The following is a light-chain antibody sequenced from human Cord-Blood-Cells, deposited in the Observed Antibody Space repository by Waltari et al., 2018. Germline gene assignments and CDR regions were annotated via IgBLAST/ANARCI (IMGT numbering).Light chain of an antibody. Sequence: QSALTQPASVSGSPGRSITISCTGTSSDVGAYKHVSWYQQHPGKAPKLMIYDVSKRPSGVSNRFSGSKSGNTASLTISGLQAEDEADYYCSSYTSSSTYVFGTGTKVTVL. CDR3: SSYTSSSTYV. CDR2: DVS. CDR1: SSDVGAYKH. V-gene: IGLV2-14*01. J-gene: IGLJ1*01.